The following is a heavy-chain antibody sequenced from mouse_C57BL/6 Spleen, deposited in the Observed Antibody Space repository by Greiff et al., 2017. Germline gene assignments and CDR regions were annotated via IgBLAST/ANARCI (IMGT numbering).Heavy chain of an antibody. CDR3: ARVGGDGYYGGFAY. CDR1: GYTFTSYW. J-gene: IGHJ3*01. CDR2: IDPSDSET. Sequence: QVQLQQPGAELVRPGSSVKLSCKASGYTFTSYWMHWVKQRPIQGLEWIGNIDPSDSETHYNQKFKDKATLTVDKSSSTAYLQLSSLTSEDSAVYYVARVGGDGYYGGFAYWGQGTLVTVSA. D-gene: IGHD2-3*01. V-gene: IGHV1-52*01.